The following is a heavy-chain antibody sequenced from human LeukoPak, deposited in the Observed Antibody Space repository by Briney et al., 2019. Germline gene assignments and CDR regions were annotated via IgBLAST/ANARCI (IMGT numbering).Heavy chain of an antibody. CDR3: ACVYYDSSGYFDY. Sequence: GETLKISCKGSGYSFTSYWIGWVRQMPGKGLEWMGIIYPGDSDTRYSPSFQGQVTISADKSISTAYLQWSSLKASDTAMYYCACVYYDSSGYFDYWGQGTLVTVSS. J-gene: IGHJ4*02. CDR2: IYPGDSDT. CDR1: GYSFTSYW. V-gene: IGHV5-51*03. D-gene: IGHD3-22*01.